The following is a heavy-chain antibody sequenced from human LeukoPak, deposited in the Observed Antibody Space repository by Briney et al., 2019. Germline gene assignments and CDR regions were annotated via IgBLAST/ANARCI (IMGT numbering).Heavy chain of an antibody. J-gene: IGHJ5*02. CDR1: GGSISSGSYY. V-gene: IGHV4-61*02. CDR2: IYTSGST. D-gene: IGHD3-22*01. Sequence: SETLSLTCTVSGGSISSGSYYWSWIRQPAGKGLEWIGRIYTSGSTNYNPSLKSRVTISVDTSKNQFSLKLSSVTAADTAVYYCAREVRQFDPWGQGTLVTVSS. CDR3: AREVRQFDP.